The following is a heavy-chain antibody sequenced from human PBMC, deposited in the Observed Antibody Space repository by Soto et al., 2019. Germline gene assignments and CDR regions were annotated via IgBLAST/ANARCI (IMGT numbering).Heavy chain of an antibody. CDR1: GGTFSSYA. CDR3: AGKPGSSSWYRKWFDP. Sequence: SVKVSCKASGGTFSSYAISWVRQAPGQGLEWMGGVIPIFGTANYAQKFQGRVTITADESTSTAYMELSSLRSEDTAVYYCAGKPGSSSWYRKWFDPWGQGTLGTVS. CDR2: VIPIFGTA. J-gene: IGHJ5*02. D-gene: IGHD6-13*01. V-gene: IGHV1-69*13.